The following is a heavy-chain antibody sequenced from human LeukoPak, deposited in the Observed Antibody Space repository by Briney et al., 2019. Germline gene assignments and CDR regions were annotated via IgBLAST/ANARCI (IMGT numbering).Heavy chain of an antibody. CDR2: IYSGGST. Sequence: GGSLRLSCAASGFTVSNNYMSWVRQAPGKGLEWVSVIYSGGSTYYADSVKGRFTISRDNSKNTLYLQMNSLRAEDTAVYYCARVSRYSYGSFDYWGQGTLVTVSS. V-gene: IGHV3-53*01. J-gene: IGHJ4*02. D-gene: IGHD5-18*01. CDR1: GFTVSNNY. CDR3: ARVSRYSYGSFDY.